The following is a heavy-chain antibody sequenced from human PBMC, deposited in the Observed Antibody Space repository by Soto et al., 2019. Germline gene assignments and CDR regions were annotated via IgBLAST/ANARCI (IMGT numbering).Heavy chain of an antibody. CDR3: ARSQWIFEYCTNGVCYMGENWFDP. CDR1: GGSVSSSSYY. D-gene: IGHD2-8*01. J-gene: IGHJ5*02. Sequence: QLQLQESGPGLVKPSETLSLTCTVSGGSVSSSSYYWGWIRQPPGKGLEWIGSIYYSGSTYYNPSRKSRVTISVDTSKNQFSLKLSSVTAADTAVYYCARSQWIFEYCTNGVCYMGENWFDPWGQGTLVTVSS. CDR2: IYYSGST. V-gene: IGHV4-39*01.